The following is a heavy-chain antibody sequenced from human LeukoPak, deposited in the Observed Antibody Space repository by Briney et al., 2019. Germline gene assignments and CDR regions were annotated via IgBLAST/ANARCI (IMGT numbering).Heavy chain of an antibody. Sequence: PSETLSLTCAVYGGSFSGYYWSWIRQPPGKGLEWIGEINHSGSTNYNPSLKSRVTISVDTSKNQFSLKLSSVTAADTAVYYCARGSLYYYGSGRGAFDIWGQGTMVTASS. V-gene: IGHV4-34*01. CDR1: GGSFSGYY. D-gene: IGHD3-10*01. J-gene: IGHJ3*02. CDR3: ARGSLYYYGSGRGAFDI. CDR2: INHSGST.